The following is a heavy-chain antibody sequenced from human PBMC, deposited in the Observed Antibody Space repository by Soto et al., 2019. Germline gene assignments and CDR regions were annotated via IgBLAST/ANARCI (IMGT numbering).Heavy chain of an antibody. CDR3: ARYALGLSPWWYNSFDR. Sequence: VQLLESGGGLVQPGGSLRLSCAASGFTFSSYAMNWVRQTPGEGLEWVSGISDSGGSPYYADSVKGRFTISRDNSKNTLYLQMDSLRAEDTGVYYCARYALGLSPWWYNSFDRWGQGTLVSVSS. D-gene: IGHD2-8*02. J-gene: IGHJ5*02. CDR1: GFTFSSYA. CDR2: ISDSGGSP. V-gene: IGHV3-23*01.